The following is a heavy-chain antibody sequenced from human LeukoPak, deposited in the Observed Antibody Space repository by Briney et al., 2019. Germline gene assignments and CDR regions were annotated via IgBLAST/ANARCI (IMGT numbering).Heavy chain of an antibody. Sequence: GRSLRLSCAASGFTFSSYGMHWVRQAPGKGLEWVAVISYDGSNKYYADSVKGRFTISRDNSKNTLYLQMSSLRAEDTAVYYCAKVLARENDILTGYPFDYWGQGTLVTVSS. J-gene: IGHJ4*02. CDR1: GFTFSSYG. V-gene: IGHV3-30*18. D-gene: IGHD3-9*01. CDR3: AKVLARENDILTGYPFDY. CDR2: ISYDGSNK.